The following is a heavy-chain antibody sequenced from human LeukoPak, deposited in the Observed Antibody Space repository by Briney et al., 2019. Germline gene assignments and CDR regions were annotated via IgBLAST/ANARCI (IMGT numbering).Heavy chain of an antibody. CDR2: IKQDGSEK. Sequence: GGSLRLSCAASGFTFSTYWMTWVRQAPGKGLEWVANIKQDGSEKYYVDSVKGRFTISRDNANNSLYLQMNSLRAEDTAVYYCARLARGAYYFDYWGQGTLVTVSS. J-gene: IGHJ4*02. V-gene: IGHV3-7*01. CDR1: GFTFSTYW. CDR3: ARLARGAYYFDY.